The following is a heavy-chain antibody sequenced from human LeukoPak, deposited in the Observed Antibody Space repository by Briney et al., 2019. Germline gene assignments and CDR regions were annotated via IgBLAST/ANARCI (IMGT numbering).Heavy chain of an antibody. D-gene: IGHD3-22*01. CDR1: GYTFTSYG. CDR2: ISAYNGNT. Sequence: GASVKVSCKASGYTFTSYGISWVRQAPGQGLEWMGWISAYNGNTNYAQKLQGRVTTTTDTSTSTAYMELRSLRSDDTAVYYCARIPIGYYYQLPDYWGQGTLVTVSS. J-gene: IGHJ4*02. CDR3: ARIPIGYYYQLPDY. V-gene: IGHV1-18*01.